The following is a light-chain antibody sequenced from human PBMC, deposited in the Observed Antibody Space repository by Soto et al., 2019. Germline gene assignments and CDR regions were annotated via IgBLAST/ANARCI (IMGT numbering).Light chain of an antibody. Sequence: QSVLTQPPSVSAAPGQKVTISCSGSSSNIGNNYVSWYQQLPGTAPKLLIYDSNTRPSGIPDRFSGSKSGTSATLGITGLQTGDEAGYYCGTWDNSLSAVVFGGGTKLTVL. J-gene: IGLJ2*01. CDR2: DSN. CDR1: SSNIGNNY. V-gene: IGLV1-51*01. CDR3: GTWDNSLSAVV.